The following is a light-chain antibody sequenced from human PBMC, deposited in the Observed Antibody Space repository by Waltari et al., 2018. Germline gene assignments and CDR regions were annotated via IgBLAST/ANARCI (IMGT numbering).Light chain of an antibody. CDR3: SSYAGSGTAV. CDR1: SSDVGSYNL. CDR2: EVN. V-gene: IGLV2-23*02. Sequence: QSALTQPASVSGSPGQWITISCTGTSSDVGSYNLVSWYQQHPGKAPKLIIYEVNKRPSRVSNRFSASKSGNTASHTISGLQAGDEGDFYCSSYAGSGTAVFGGGTKLTVL. J-gene: IGLJ3*02.